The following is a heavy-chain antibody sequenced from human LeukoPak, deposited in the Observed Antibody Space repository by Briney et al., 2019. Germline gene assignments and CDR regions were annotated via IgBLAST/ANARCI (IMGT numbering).Heavy chain of an antibody. J-gene: IGHJ5*02. CDR2: ISSSGSTI. V-gene: IGHV3-11*01. CDR3: ARGHYYDSSGYYSS. D-gene: IGHD3-22*01. CDR1: GFTFSDYY. Sequence: TGGSLRLSCAASGFTFSDYYMSWIRPGPGKGLEWVSYISSSGSTIYYADSVKGRFTISRDNAKNSLYLQMNSLRAEDTAVYYCARGHYYDSSGYYSSWGQGTLVTVSS.